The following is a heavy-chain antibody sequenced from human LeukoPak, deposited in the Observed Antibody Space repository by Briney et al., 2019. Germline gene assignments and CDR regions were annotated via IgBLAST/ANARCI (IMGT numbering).Heavy chain of an antibody. CDR2: IYYSGST. V-gene: IGHV4-39*07. J-gene: IGHJ3*02. CDR1: GGSLSSSSYY. Sequence: PSETLSLTCTVSGGSLSSSSYYWGWIRQPPGKGLEWIGSIYYSGSTFYNPSLKSRVTISVDTSKNQFSLQLTSVTAADTAVYYCARLKAGNLYDAFDIWGQGTMVTVSS. CDR3: ARLKAGNLYDAFDI. D-gene: IGHD6-13*01.